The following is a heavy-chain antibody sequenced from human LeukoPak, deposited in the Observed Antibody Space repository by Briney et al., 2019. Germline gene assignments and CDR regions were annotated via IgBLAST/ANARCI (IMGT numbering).Heavy chain of an antibody. Sequence: SETLSLTCAVYGGSFSGYYWRWIRQPPGKGLGWIGEINHSGSTNYNPSLKSRVTISVDTSKNQFSLKLSSVTAADTAVYYCAKRMVRGVIFPFRYWGQGTLVTVSS. V-gene: IGHV4-34*01. CDR3: AKRMVRGVIFPFRY. CDR1: GGSFSGYY. CDR2: INHSGST. D-gene: IGHD3-10*01. J-gene: IGHJ4*02.